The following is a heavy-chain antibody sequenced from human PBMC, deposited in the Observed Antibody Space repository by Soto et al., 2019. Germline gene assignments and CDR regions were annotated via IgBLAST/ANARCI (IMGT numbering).Heavy chain of an antibody. CDR1: GGSFSGYI. Sequence: QVQLQQSGAGLLKPSETLSLTCDVYGGSFSGYIWTWIRQTPGKGLQWIGQINHSGSANYNPSLKSRVTISVHTSNSQFSLELSSVTAAYTAVYYCARGLITGSQYPGGWYYFDSWGQGTQVTVSS. V-gene: IGHV4-34*01. J-gene: IGHJ4*02. CDR2: INHSGSA. D-gene: IGHD1-26*01. CDR3: ARGLITGSQYPGGWYYFDS.